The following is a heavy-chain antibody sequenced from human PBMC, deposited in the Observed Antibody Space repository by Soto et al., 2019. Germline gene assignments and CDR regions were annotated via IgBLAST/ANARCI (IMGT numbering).Heavy chain of an antibody. CDR1: GGTFSSFA. J-gene: IGHJ5*02. CDR3: ARGDTHQLLRGWFDP. V-gene: IGHV1-69*01. CDR2: IIPIFGRA. Sequence: QVQLVQSGAEVKKPGSSVNVSCKASGGTFSSFAFSWVRQAPGQGLEWIADIIPIFGRANYAQNFQGRVTITADESTFTAYMELSSLTSDDTAVYYCARGDTHQLLRGWFDPWGQGTLVIVSS. D-gene: IGHD2-2*01.